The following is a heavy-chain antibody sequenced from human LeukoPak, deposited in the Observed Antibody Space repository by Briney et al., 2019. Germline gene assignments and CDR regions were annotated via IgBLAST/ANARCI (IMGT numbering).Heavy chain of an antibody. D-gene: IGHD3-3*01. CDR2: IYYSGST. Sequence: PSETLPLTCTVSGGSISSYYWSWIRQPPGKGLEWIGYIYYSGSTNYNPSLKSRVTISVDTSKNQFSLKLSSVTAADTAVYYCARERTGSDFWSGYYYYYMDVWGKGTTVTVSS. J-gene: IGHJ6*03. V-gene: IGHV4-59*12. CDR3: ARERTGSDFWSGYYYYYMDV. CDR1: GGSISSYY.